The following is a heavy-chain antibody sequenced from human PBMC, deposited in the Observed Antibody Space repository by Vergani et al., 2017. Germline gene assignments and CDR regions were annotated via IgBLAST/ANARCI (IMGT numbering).Heavy chain of an antibody. CDR1: GFTFSSYA. D-gene: IGHD2-15*01. J-gene: IGHJ5*02. CDR2: ISGSGGST. V-gene: IGHV3-23*01. CDR3: AKPVVATNRPTNWFDG. Sequence: EVQLLESGGGLVQPGGSLRLSCAASGFTFSSYAMSWVRQAPGKGLEWVSAISGSGGSTYYADSVKGRFTISRDNSKNTLYLQMNSLRAEDTAVYYCAKPVVATNRPTNWFDGGGQGTLVTVSS.